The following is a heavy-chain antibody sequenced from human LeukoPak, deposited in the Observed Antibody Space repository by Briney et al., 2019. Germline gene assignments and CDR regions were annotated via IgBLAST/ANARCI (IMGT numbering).Heavy chain of an antibody. Sequence: KPSETLSLTCTASGGSISSYYWSWIRQPPGKGLEWIGSIYYSGSTYYNPSLKSRVTISVDTSKNQFSLKLRSVTAADTAVYYCARRPRAGWFDPWGQGTLVTVSS. V-gene: IGHV4-59*04. CDR1: GGSISSYY. CDR3: ARRPRAGWFDP. J-gene: IGHJ5*02. CDR2: IYYSGST.